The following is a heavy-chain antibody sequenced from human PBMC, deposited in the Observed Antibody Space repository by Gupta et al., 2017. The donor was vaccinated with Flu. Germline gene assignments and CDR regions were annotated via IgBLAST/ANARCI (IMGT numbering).Heavy chain of an antibody. D-gene: IGHD1-26*01. CDR2: INPNSGGT. V-gene: IGHV1-2*06. Sequence: PGQGLEWMGRINPNSGGTNYAQKFQGRVIMTRDTSINTAYMELSRLASDDTAVYYCARVAPRGSGIYSNWFDPWGQGTLVTVSS. J-gene: IGHJ5*02. CDR3: ARVAPRGSGIYSNWFDP.